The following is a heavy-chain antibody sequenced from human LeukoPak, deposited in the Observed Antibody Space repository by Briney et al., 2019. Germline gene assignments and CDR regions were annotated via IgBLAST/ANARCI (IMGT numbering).Heavy chain of an antibody. J-gene: IGHJ1*01. CDR1: GYTFTSYG. V-gene: IGHV1-18*01. Sequence: GASVKVSCKASGYTFTSYGISWVRQAPGQGLEWMGWISAYNGNTNYAQKLQGRVTMTTDTSTSTAYMELRSLRSDDTAVYYCARVAVRGVIIGYFQHWGQGTLVTVSS. CDR2: ISAYNGNT. D-gene: IGHD3-10*01. CDR3: ARVAVRGVIIGYFQH.